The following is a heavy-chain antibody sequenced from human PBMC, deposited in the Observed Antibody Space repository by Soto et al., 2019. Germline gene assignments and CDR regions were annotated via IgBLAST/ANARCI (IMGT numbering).Heavy chain of an antibody. D-gene: IGHD2-15*01. Sequence: EVQLVESGGGLVQPGGSLRLSCAASGFTFSSYSMNWVRQAPGKGLEWVSYISSSSGTIYYADSVKGRFTISRDNAKNSLYLQMNSLRAEDTAVYYCARDKGRSPLDYWGQGTLVTVSS. CDR3: ARDKGRSPLDY. V-gene: IGHV3-48*01. CDR1: GFTFSSYS. CDR2: ISSSSGTI. J-gene: IGHJ4*02.